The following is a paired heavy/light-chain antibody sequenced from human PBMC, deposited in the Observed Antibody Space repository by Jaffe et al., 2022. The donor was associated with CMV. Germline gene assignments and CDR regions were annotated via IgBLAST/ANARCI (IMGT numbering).Light chain of an antibody. V-gene: IGLV2-8*01. CDR3: SSYAGSDRGV. Sequence: QSALTQPPSASGSPGQSVTISCTGTSRDVGGYNYVSWYQHHPGRAPKLLISEVSRRPSGVPDRFSGSKSGNTASLTVSGLQAEDEADYYCSSYAGSDRGVFGGGTKLTVL. CDR2: EVS. J-gene: IGLJ2*01. CDR1: SRDVGGYNY.
Heavy chain of an antibody. V-gene: IGHV1-2*02. CDR2: INPNSGAT. Sequence: QVQLVQSGAEVKKPGASVKVSCKASGYTFTAYFMHWLRRAPGQGLEWMGWINPNSGATKYAQKFQGRVTMTRDTSISTAYVELSSLGFDDTAVYYCARGTTISPYDAFDIWGQGTMVTVSS. CDR1: GYTFTAYF. D-gene: IGHD1-7*01. J-gene: IGHJ3*02. CDR3: ARGTTISPYDAFDI.